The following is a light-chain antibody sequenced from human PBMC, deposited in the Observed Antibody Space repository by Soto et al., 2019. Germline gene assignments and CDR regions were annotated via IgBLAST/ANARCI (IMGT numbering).Light chain of an antibody. CDR2: WAS. CDR3: QQYYDTPST. J-gene: IGKJ1*01. V-gene: IGKV4-1*01. Sequence: DIVMTQSPDSLAVSLGERATINCKSSQSVLYSSNNNNYIAWYQQKPGQPPKLIIYWASTRESGVPDRLSGSGSGTDFTLTISSLQAEDVAIHYCQQYYDTPSTFGQGTKV. CDR1: QSVLYSSNNNNY.